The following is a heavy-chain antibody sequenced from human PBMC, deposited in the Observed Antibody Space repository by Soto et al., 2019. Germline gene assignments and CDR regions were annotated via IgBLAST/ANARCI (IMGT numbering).Heavy chain of an antibody. Sequence: EVQLLESGGGLVQPGGSLRLSCAASGFTFSSYAMSWVRQAPGKGLEWVSAISGSGGSTYYADSVKGRFTISRDNSKNTLYLQMNGLRGEDTAVYYCARDGGDSYGYDAFDIWGQGTMVTVSS. CDR1: GFTFSSYA. D-gene: IGHD5-18*01. J-gene: IGHJ3*02. V-gene: IGHV3-23*01. CDR3: ARDGGDSYGYDAFDI. CDR2: ISGSGGST.